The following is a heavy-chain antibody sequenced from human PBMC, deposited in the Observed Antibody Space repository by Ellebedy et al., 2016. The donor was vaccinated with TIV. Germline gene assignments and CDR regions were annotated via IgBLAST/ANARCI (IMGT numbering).Heavy chain of an antibody. D-gene: IGHD3-9*01. J-gene: IGHJ4*02. CDR1: GFTFSSYE. V-gene: IGHV3-48*03. CDR3: AIGVLRYLGALGY. Sequence: GESLKISCAASGFTFSSYEMNWVRQAPGKGLEWISYISDSGSTICYADSVKGRFTISRDNAKNSLYLQMNSLRAEDTAVYYCAIGVLRYLGALGYWGQGTPVTVSS. CDR2: ISDSGSTI.